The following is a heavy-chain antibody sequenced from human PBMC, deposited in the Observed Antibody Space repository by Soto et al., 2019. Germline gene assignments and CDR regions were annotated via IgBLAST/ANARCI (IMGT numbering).Heavy chain of an antibody. D-gene: IGHD1-1*01. CDR3: ARSTTVGTPPSDH. Sequence: SVKVSCKTSGYMFPSYGISWVRQAPGQGLEWMGWISTYNGKTKYAQGLQGRVTMTTDTATTTAYMELRSLRSDDTAVYYCARSTTVGTPPSDHWGQGTLVTVSS. J-gene: IGHJ4*02. CDR1: GYMFPSYG. CDR2: ISTYNGKT. V-gene: IGHV1-18*04.